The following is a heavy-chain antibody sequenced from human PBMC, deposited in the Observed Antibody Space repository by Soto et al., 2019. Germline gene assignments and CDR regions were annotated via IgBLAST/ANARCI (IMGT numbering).Heavy chain of an antibody. Sequence: SETLSLTCSVSGGSISGYYWSWIRQSPGEGLEWIGYVYHSGGSTNYNPSLRSRVTISVDTSKNQFSLKLRSVTAADTAVYYCVRDNGGYYFDYWGQGTLVTVSS. D-gene: IGHD3-22*01. CDR1: GGSISGYY. CDR3: VRDNGGYYFDY. CDR2: VYHSGGST. J-gene: IGHJ4*02. V-gene: IGHV4-4*08.